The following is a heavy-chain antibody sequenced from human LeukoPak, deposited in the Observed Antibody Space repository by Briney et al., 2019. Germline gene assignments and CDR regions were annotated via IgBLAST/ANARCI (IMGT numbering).Heavy chain of an antibody. J-gene: IGHJ3*02. D-gene: IGHD4-17*01. Sequence: GASVKVSCKVSGYTLTELSMHWVRQAPGKGLEWMGGFDPEDGETIYAQKFQGRVTMTRDMSTSTVYMELSSLRSEDTAVYYCASPTVTTLVWNFDIWGQGTMVTVSS. CDR2: FDPEDGET. CDR3: ASPTVTTLVWNFDI. V-gene: IGHV1-24*01. CDR1: GYTLTELS.